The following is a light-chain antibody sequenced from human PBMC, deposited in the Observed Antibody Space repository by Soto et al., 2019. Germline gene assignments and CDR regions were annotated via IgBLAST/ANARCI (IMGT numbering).Light chain of an antibody. Sequence: EILMTQSPTTLSVSPGERATVSCRSSQSVSIKLAWYQQKPGQAPRLLIYDTSTRATGIPARFSGSGSGTEFTLTISSLQSEDFAVYYCQQYNNWPPITFGQGTRLEI. CDR2: DTS. CDR3: QQYNNWPPIT. V-gene: IGKV3-15*01. J-gene: IGKJ5*01. CDR1: QSVSIK.